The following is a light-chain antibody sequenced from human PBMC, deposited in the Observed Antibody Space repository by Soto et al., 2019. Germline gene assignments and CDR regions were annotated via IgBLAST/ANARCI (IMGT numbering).Light chain of an antibody. Sequence: EIVLTQSPGTLSLSPGERATLSCRASQSVSNNYLAWYQQKPRQAPRLLIYGASNRATSIPDRFSGSGSGTDFTLTISRLEPEDFAVYYCQQYGSSGTFGQGTKVDIK. V-gene: IGKV3-20*01. CDR1: QSVSNNY. CDR2: GAS. J-gene: IGKJ1*01. CDR3: QQYGSSGT.